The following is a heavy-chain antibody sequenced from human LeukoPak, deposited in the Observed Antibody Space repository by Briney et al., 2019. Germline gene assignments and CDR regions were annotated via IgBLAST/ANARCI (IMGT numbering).Heavy chain of an antibody. J-gene: IGHJ4*02. CDR2: IKQDGSEK. V-gene: IGHV3-7*01. CDR1: GFTFSSYW. Sequence: GGSLRLSCAASGFTFSSYWMSWVRQAPGKGLEWVANIKQDGSEKYYVDSVKGRFTISRDNAKNSLYLQMNSLRAEDTAVYYCAREGRWLQDPYYFDYWGQGTLVTVSS. D-gene: IGHD5-24*01. CDR3: AREGRWLQDPYYFDY.